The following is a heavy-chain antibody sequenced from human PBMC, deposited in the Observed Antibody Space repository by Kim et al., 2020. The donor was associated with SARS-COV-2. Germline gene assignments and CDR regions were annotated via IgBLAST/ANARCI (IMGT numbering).Heavy chain of an antibody. D-gene: IGHD2-15*01. CDR3: LGGYYFDY. J-gene: IGHJ4*02. V-gene: IGHV1-3*01. CDR2: GHT. Sequence: GHTRYSQKSQGRTTFSRDTSASTAYMELTSLTSEDSAVYYCLGGYYFDYWGQGTLVTVSS.